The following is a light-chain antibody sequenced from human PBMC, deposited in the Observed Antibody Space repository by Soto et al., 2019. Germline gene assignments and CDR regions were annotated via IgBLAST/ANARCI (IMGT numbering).Light chain of an antibody. V-gene: IGKV1-9*01. CDR3: QQLNSYPPLT. CDR2: AAS. CDR1: QGISSY. Sequence: IQLTQSPSSLSASVGDRVTITCRACQGISSYLAWYQQKPGKAPELLIYAASTLQSGVPSRFSGSGSGTDFTLTISGLQPEDFATYYCQQLNSYPPLTFGGGTKVEIK. J-gene: IGKJ4*01.